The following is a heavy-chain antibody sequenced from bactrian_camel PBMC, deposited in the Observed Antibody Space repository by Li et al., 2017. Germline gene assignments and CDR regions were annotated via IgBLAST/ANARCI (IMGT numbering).Heavy chain of an antibody. CDR2: IDHVGRT. D-gene: IGHD6*01. Sequence: HVQLVESGGGSVQAGGSLRLSCVYSGHPEATYCMGWFRRSTRNDREGVAGIDHVGRTKFADSVKGRFTIFKANANNTLYLQMNSLKFEDSAMYYCAAAAFGSVGACNTARREYNAWGQGTQVTVS. CDR1: GHPEATYC. V-gene: IGHV3S55*01. CDR3: AAAAFGSVGACNTARREYNA. J-gene: IGHJ4*01.